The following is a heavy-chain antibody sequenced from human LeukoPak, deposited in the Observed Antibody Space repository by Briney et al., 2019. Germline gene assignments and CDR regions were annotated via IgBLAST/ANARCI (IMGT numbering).Heavy chain of an antibody. D-gene: IGHD6-19*01. CDR1: GFTFSNYG. J-gene: IGHJ6*03. V-gene: IGHV3-30*02. CDR3: ARSPVAGPRYMDV. Sequence: GGSLRLSCAASGFTFSNYGMHWVRQAPGKGLEWVSFIRYDGRNKYYADSVKGRVTISRDNSKNTLYLQMNSLRAEDTAVYYCARSPVAGPRYMDVWGKGTTVTVSS. CDR2: IRYDGRNK.